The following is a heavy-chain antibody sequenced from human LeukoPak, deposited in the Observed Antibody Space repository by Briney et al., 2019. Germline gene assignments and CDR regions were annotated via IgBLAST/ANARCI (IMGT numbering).Heavy chain of an antibody. D-gene: IGHD6-13*01. CDR2: ISSSSSYI. Sequence: GGSLRLSCAASGFTFSSYWMSWVRQAPGKGLEWVSSISSSSSYIYYADSVKGRFTISRDNAKNSLYLQMNSLRAEDTAVYYCARSLNPGIAAAPLGGDYWGQGTLVTVSS. V-gene: IGHV3-21*01. CDR1: GFTFSSYW. CDR3: ARSLNPGIAAAPLGGDY. J-gene: IGHJ4*02.